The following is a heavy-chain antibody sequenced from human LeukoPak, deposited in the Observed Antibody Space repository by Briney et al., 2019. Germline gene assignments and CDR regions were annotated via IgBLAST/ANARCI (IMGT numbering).Heavy chain of an antibody. CDR3: ARDPARPPYYFDH. CDR2: IYYSGST. Sequence: PSETLSLTCTVSGGSISSSSYYWGWIRQPPGKGLEWIGSIYYSGSTYYNPSLKSRVTISVDKSKNQFSLKLSAVPAADTAVYYCARDPARPPYYFDHWGQGTLVTVSS. D-gene: IGHD6-6*01. J-gene: IGHJ4*02. CDR1: GGSISSSSYY. V-gene: IGHV4-39*07.